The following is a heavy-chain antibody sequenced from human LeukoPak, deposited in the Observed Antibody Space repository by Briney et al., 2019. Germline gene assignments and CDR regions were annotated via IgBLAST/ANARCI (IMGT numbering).Heavy chain of an antibody. D-gene: IGHD5-12*01. CDR2: ISASGGST. J-gene: IGHJ4*02. V-gene: IGHV3-23*01. CDR3: AKGPTDQAGYIHGYGADY. Sequence: GGSLRLSCAASGFTFNSYALSWVRQAPGKGLEWVSHISASGGSTHYADSVKGRFTISRDSSKNAVYLQMNSLRAEDTAVYYCAKGPTDQAGYIHGYGADYWGQGTLVTVSS. CDR1: GFTFNSYA.